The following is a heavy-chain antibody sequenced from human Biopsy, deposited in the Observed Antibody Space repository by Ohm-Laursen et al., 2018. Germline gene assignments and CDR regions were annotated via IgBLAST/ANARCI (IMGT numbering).Heavy chain of an antibody. CDR2: IDWDDAK. V-gene: IGHV2-70*16. Sequence: TQTLTLTRTLSGFSLNTRGMSVTWIRQPPGKALEWLARIDWDDAKFYSESLKTRLTISKGTSENHVVLTLSDVAPVDTATYYCARIPILVVPAAIVYRHRRHLQGLDVWGQGTTVIVSS. J-gene: IGHJ6*02. CDR1: GFSLNTRGMS. CDR3: ARIPILVVPAAIVYRHRRHLQGLDV. D-gene: IGHD2-2*02.